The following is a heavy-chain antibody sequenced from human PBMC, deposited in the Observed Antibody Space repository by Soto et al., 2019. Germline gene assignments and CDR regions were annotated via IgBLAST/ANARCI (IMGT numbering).Heavy chain of an antibody. CDR1: DGSISTYY. Sequence: SETLSGTSNVSDGSISTYYWSWIRQPPGKGLEWIGYIYGTGTTNYAPSLKNRVTMSLHTSKNQFSLTLSSVTAADTAMYYCAGFSSGTYLIVFWGQRTLVTLS. J-gene: IGHJ4*02. CDR3: AGFSSGTYLIVF. V-gene: IGHV4-59*01. CDR2: IYGTGTT. D-gene: IGHD1-26*01.